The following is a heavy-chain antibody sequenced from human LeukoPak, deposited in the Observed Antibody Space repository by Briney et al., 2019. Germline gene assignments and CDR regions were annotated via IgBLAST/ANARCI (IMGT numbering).Heavy chain of an antibody. J-gene: IGHJ5*02. CDR1: GGTFSSYA. CDR2: IIPIFGTA. V-gene: IGHV1-69*13. D-gene: IGHD2-2*02. CDR3: ARALLTYCSSTSCYKRWFDP. Sequence: ASVKVSCKASGGTFSSYAISWVRQAPGQGLEWMGGIIPIFGTANYAQKFQGRVAITADEFTSTAHMELSSLRSEDTAVYYCARALLTYCSSTSCYKRWFDPWGQGTLVTVSS.